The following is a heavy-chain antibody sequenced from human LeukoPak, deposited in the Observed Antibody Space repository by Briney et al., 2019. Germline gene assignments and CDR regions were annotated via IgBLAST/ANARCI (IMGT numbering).Heavy chain of an antibody. CDR1: GYTFTSYG. V-gene: IGHV1-18*01. J-gene: IGHJ4*02. CDR2: ISAYNGDT. CDR3: ARVPPGGSPDY. D-gene: IGHD1-26*01. Sequence: GASVNVSCKASGYTFTSYGISGVRQAPGQGLEWMGWISAYNGDTNYAQKLQGRVTMTTDTSTSTAYMELRSLRSDDTAVYYCARVPPGGSPDYWGQGTLVTVSS.